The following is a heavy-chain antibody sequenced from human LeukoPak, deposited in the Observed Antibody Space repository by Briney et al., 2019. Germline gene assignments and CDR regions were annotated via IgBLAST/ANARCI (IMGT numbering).Heavy chain of an antibody. CDR3: ARDIATVQHQD. Sequence: ASVKVSCKTSGYIFTSYGISWVRQAPGQGLEWMGWISGYNGNTNYVQKFRGRVAMTTGTSTSTVYMDLRSLRSDDTAVYYCARDIATVQHQDWGQGTLVTVSS. CDR2: ISGYNGNT. J-gene: IGHJ4*02. V-gene: IGHV1-18*01. D-gene: IGHD1-1*01. CDR1: GYIFTSYG.